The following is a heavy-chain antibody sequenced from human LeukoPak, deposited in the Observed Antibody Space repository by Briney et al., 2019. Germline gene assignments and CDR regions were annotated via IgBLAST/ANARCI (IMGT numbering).Heavy chain of an antibody. V-gene: IGHV3-23*01. CDR1: GFTFSSYT. D-gene: IGHD5-18*01. J-gene: IGHJ4*02. CDR2: INTSAGST. CDR3: AKDRKIHLD. Sequence: SGGSLRLSCAASGFTFSSYTMSWVRQAPGKGLEWVSDINTSAGSTYYADSVKGRFTISRDNSKNTLYLQMNSLRAEDTAVYFCAKDRKIHLDWGQGTLVTVSS.